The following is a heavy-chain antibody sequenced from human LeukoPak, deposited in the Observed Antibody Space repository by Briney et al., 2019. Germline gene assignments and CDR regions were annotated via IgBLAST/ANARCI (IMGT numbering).Heavy chain of an antibody. Sequence: GGSLRLSCAASGFTFSSYAMSWVRQAPGEGLEWVSAISGSGGSTYYADSVKGRFTISRDNSKNTLYLQMNSLRAEDTAVYYCAKDAYYYGSAPLGYWGQGTLVTVSS. CDR2: ISGSGGST. J-gene: IGHJ4*02. V-gene: IGHV3-23*01. D-gene: IGHD3-10*01. CDR3: AKDAYYYGSAPLGY. CDR1: GFTFSSYA.